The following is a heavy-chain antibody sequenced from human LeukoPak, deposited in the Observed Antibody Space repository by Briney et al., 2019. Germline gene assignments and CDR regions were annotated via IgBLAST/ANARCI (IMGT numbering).Heavy chain of an antibody. CDR1: GFTFSSYA. CDR2: ISGSGGST. Sequence: PGGSLRLSCAASGFTFSSYAMSWVRQAPGKGLEWVSAISGSGGSTYYADSVKGRFTISRDNSKNTLYLQMNSLRAEDTAVYYCASTNPYSSGWYQDYWGQGTLVTVSS. CDR3: ASTNPYSSGWYQDY. V-gene: IGHV3-23*01. J-gene: IGHJ4*02. D-gene: IGHD6-19*01.